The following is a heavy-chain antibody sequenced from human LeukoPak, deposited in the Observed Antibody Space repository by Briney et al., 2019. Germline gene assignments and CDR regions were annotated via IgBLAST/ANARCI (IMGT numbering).Heavy chain of an antibody. Sequence: SETLSLTCTVSGGSISSYYWSWIRQPPGKGLEWIGYIYYSGSTNYNPSLKSRVTISVDTSKNQFSLKLSSVTAADTAVYYCASVSGSGWYRDYWGQGTLVTVSS. CDR2: IYYSGST. CDR3: ASVSGSGWYRDY. V-gene: IGHV4-59*12. CDR1: GGSISSYY. J-gene: IGHJ4*02. D-gene: IGHD6-19*01.